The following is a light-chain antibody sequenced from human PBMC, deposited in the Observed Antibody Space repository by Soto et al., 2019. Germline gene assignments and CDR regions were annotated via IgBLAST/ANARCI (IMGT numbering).Light chain of an antibody. J-gene: IGKJ4*01. CDR2: WAS. Sequence: DIVMTQSPASLAVSLGERATINCKSSQIVLYSSNNKNYLAWYRQKPGQPPKLLIYWASTRESGVPDRFSGSGSGTDFTLTISSLQAEDVAVYYCQQYYSTPLTFGGGTKVDIK. CDR3: QQYYSTPLT. CDR1: QIVLYSSNNKNY. V-gene: IGKV4-1*01.